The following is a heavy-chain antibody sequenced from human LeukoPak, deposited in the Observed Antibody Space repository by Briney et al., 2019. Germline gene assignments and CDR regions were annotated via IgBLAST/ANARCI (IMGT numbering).Heavy chain of an antibody. CDR1: GFTVSSNY. Sequence: PGGSLRLSCAASGFTVSSNYMSWVRQAPGKGLEWVSVIYSGGSTYYADSVKGRFTISRDNSKNTLYLQMNSLRAEDTAVYYCARDSYYGSGSSPEYWGQGTLVTVSS. CDR2: IYSGGST. CDR3: ARDSYYGSGSSPEY. J-gene: IGHJ4*02. V-gene: IGHV3-53*01. D-gene: IGHD3-10*01.